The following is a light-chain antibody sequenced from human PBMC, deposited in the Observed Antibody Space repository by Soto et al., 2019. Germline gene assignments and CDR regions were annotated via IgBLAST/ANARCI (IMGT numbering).Light chain of an antibody. CDR3: QQYNSYPWT. CDR2: DAS. V-gene: IGKV1-5*01. J-gene: IGKJ1*01. Sequence: DIQMTQSPSTLSASVGDRVTITCRASQTISNWLAWYQQKPGKAPTLLIYDASTLERGVPSRFSGTGSGTEFTLTISSLQPDDFATYYCQQYNSYPWTFGQGTKVDIK. CDR1: QTISNW.